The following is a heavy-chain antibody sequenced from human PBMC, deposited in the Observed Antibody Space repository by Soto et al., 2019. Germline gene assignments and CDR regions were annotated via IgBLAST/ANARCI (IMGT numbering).Heavy chain of an antibody. CDR1: GFTFNMYA. D-gene: IGHD6-19*01. CDR3: AKGLAVTHPASDY. CDR2: ISDGGGRT. Sequence: EVQLLESGGDLVQPGGSLRLSCAASGFTFNMYAMSWVRQAPGKGLEWVSAISDGGGRTYYTDSVKGRFSISRDISKNTLYLQMNTLRVEDTAVYYCAKGLAVTHPASDYWGQGTLVTVSS. J-gene: IGHJ4*02. V-gene: IGHV3-23*01.